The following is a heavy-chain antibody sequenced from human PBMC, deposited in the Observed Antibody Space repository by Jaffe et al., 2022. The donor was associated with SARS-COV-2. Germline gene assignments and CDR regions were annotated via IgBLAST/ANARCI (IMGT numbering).Heavy chain of an antibody. CDR3: ARDLCSGGSCYRYAFDI. D-gene: IGHD2-15*01. CDR2: IKQDGSEK. Sequence: EVQLVESGGGLVQPGGSLRLSCAASGFTFSSYWMSWVRQAPGKGLEWVANIKQDGSEKYYVDSVKGRFTISRDNAKNSLYLQMNSLRAEDTAVYYCARDLCSGGSCYRYAFDIWGQGTMVTVSS. CDR1: GFTFSSYW. V-gene: IGHV3-7*01. J-gene: IGHJ3*02.